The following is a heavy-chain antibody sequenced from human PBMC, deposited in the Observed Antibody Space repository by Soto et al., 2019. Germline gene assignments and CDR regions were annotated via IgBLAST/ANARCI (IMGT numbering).Heavy chain of an antibody. CDR2: TYYRSKWNS. Sequence: QVQLHQSGPGLVKPSQSLSLTCAISGDSVSRTSVAWNWIRQSPSRGLEWLGRTYYRSKWNSDYAVSVRGRITINPDTSKSQFSLQLNSVTPEYTAVYYCVRGQFSAFDCWGLGTLVTVSS. CDR1: GDSVSRTSVA. CDR3: VRGQFSAFDC. V-gene: IGHV6-1*01. J-gene: IGHJ4*02.